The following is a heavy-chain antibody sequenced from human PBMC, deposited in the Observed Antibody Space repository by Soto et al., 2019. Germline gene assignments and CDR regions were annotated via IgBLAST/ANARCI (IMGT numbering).Heavy chain of an antibody. CDR3: ARRGFSGWYTRTNRFDP. CDR2: MNPNSGNT. CDR1: GYTFTSYD. V-gene: IGHV1-8*01. J-gene: IGHJ5*02. D-gene: IGHD6-19*01. Sequence: QVQLVQSGAEVKKPGASVKVSCKASGYTFTSYDINWVRQATGQGLEWMGWMNPNSGNTGYAQKFQGRVTMTRNTYISTAYMELSSLRSEDTAVYYCARRGFSGWYTRTNRFDPWGQGTLVTVSS.